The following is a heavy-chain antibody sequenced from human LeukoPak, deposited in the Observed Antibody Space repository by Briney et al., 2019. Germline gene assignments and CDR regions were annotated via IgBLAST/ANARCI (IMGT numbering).Heavy chain of an antibody. Sequence: GGSLRLSCAASGFTFSSYSMNWVRQAPGKGLEWVSSISSSSSYIYYADSVKGRFTISRDNAKNTMYLQMHSLTAEDTAVYYCARSGYTYGYGGMDVWGQGTTVTVSS. D-gene: IGHD5-18*01. J-gene: IGHJ6*02. V-gene: IGHV3-21*01. CDR1: GFTFSSYS. CDR2: ISSSSSYI. CDR3: ARSGYTYGYGGMDV.